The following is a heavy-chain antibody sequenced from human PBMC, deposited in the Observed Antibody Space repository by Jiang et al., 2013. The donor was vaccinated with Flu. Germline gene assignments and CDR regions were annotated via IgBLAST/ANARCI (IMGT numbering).Heavy chain of an antibody. CDR2: YYSGAP. Sequence: YYSGAPLQPSXKSRVTIXVDTSKNQFSLKLSSVTAADTAVYYCARRLFDFWSGHNEGKYNWFDPWGQGTLVTVSS. J-gene: IGHJ5*02. CDR3: ARRLFDFWSGHNEGKYNWFDP. D-gene: IGHD3-3*01. V-gene: IGHV4-39*01.